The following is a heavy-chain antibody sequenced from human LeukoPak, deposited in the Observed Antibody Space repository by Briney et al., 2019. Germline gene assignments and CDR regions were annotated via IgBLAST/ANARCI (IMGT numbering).Heavy chain of an antibody. D-gene: IGHD1-26*01. V-gene: IGHV3-21*04. CDR3: ARGIGWELRVNWFDP. CDR1: GFTFSSYS. Sequence: GGSLRLSCAASGFTFSSYSMNWVRQAPGKGLEWVSSISSSSSYIYYADSVKGRFTISRDNAKNSLYLQMNSLRAEDTAVYYCARGIGWELRVNWFDPWGQGTLVTVSS. CDR2: ISSSSSYI. J-gene: IGHJ5*02.